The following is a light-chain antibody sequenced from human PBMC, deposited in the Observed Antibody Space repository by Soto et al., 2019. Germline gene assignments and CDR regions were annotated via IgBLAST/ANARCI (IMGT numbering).Light chain of an antibody. Sequence: QSVLTQPPSVSGAPGQRVTISCTGTSSNIGAGYDVHWYQQLPGTAPKLLIYGNNNRPSGVPDRFSGSKSGTSASLAITGRKAEDEADYYCQSYDSSLSGSVFGGGTKLTV. CDR1: SSNIGAGYD. V-gene: IGLV1-40*01. J-gene: IGLJ3*02. CDR2: GNN. CDR3: QSYDSSLSGSV.